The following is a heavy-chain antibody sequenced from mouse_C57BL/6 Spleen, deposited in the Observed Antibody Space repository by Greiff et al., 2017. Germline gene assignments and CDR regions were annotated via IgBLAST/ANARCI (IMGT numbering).Heavy chain of an antibody. D-gene: IGHD1-1*01. CDR1: GFNIKNTY. V-gene: IGHV14-3*01. J-gene: IGHJ2*01. CDR3: ARSITTVVAPLDY. Sequence: EVQLQQPVAELVRPGASVKLSCTASGFNIKNTYMHWVKQRPEQGLEWIGRIDPANGNTKYAPKFQGKATITADTSSNTAYLQLSSLTSEDTAIYYGARSITTVVAPLDYWGQGTTLTVSS. CDR2: IDPANGNT.